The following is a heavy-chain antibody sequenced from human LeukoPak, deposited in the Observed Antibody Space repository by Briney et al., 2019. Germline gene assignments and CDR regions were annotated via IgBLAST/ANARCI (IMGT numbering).Heavy chain of an antibody. D-gene: IGHD2-2*01. CDR3: ARGEYQLPGDS. Sequence: GGSLRLSCAASGFTFSSYWRSWVRQAPGKGLEWVANIKQDGSEKYYVDSVKGRFTISRDNAKNSLYLQMNSLRAEDTAVYYCARGEYQLPGDSWGQGTLVTVSS. CDR2: IKQDGSEK. J-gene: IGHJ4*02. CDR1: GFTFSSYW. V-gene: IGHV3-7*03.